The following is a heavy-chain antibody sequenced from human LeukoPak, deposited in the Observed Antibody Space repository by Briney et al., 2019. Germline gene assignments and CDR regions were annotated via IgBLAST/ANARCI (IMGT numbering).Heavy chain of an antibody. V-gene: IGHV3-23*01. D-gene: IGHD2-2*01. CDR1: GFTFSNYG. J-gene: IGHJ6*02. CDR2: ISGSGGST. CDR3: AKPPAPYYYYGMDV. Sequence: QSGGPLRLSCAAAGFTFSNYGMTWVRQAPGKGLEWVSGISGSGGSTSYADSVKGRFTISRDNSKNTLYLQMNSLRAEDTAVYYCAKPPAPYYYYGMDVWGQGTTVTVSS.